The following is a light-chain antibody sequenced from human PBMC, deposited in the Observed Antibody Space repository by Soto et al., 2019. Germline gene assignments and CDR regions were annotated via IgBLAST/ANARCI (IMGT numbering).Light chain of an antibody. J-gene: IGLJ1*01. CDR2: QDT. CDR1: KLGDKY. Sequence: SYELTQSPSVSVSPGQTATITCSGDKLGDKYASWYQQKPGQSPVLVIYQDTKRPSGIPERFSGSNSGNTATLTISGTQAMDEADYYCQAWDNRSYVFGTGTKVTVL. V-gene: IGLV3-1*01. CDR3: QAWDNRSYV.